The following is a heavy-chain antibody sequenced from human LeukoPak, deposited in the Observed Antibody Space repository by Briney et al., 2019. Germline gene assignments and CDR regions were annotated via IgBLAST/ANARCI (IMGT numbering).Heavy chain of an antibody. CDR1: GFTFSSYG. D-gene: IGHD6-13*01. V-gene: IGHV3-33*01. CDR3: ARDRINSSPSTGWFDP. Sequence: PGGSLRLSCAASGFTFSSYGMHWVRQAPGKGLEWVALIWYDGSNKYYAKSVKGRFTISRDNSKNTLYLQMNSLRAEDTAIYYCARDRINSSPSTGWFDPWGQGTLVTVSS. CDR2: IWYDGSNK. J-gene: IGHJ5*02.